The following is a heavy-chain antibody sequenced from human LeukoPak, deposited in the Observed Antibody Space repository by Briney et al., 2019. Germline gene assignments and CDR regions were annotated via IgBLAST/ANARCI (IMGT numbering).Heavy chain of an antibody. J-gene: IGHJ5*02. CDR1: GGSISSYY. Sequence: PSETLSLTCTVSGGSISSYYWSWIRQPAGKGLEWIGRIYTSGSTNYNPSLKSRVTISVDTSKNQFSLKLSSVTAADTAVYYCARDHHPYYYDSSGYYYWFDPWGQGTLVTVSS. V-gene: IGHV4-4*07. CDR3: ARDHHPYYYDSSGYYYWFDP. D-gene: IGHD3-22*01. CDR2: IYTSGST.